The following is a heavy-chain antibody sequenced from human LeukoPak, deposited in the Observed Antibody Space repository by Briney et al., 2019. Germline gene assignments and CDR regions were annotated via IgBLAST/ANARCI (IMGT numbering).Heavy chain of an antibody. CDR3: AKDIQSSSWCCFDY. Sequence: GGSLRLSCAASGFTFSSYWMHWVRQPPGKGLEWVSGITWNSGTIDYADSVKGRFTISRDNAKNSLYLQMNSLRPEDTALYYCAKDIQSSSWCCFDYWGQGTLVTVSS. D-gene: IGHD6-13*01. CDR1: GFTFSSYW. J-gene: IGHJ4*02. V-gene: IGHV3-9*01. CDR2: ITWNSGTI.